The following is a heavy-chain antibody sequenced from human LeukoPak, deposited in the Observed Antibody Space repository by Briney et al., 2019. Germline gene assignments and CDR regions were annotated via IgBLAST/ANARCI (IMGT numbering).Heavy chain of an antibody. D-gene: IGHD4-11*01. CDR1: GFTFSNYW. Sequence: GGSLTLSCAASGFTFSNYWMTWVRQAPGKGLEWVSTISSNGNYIYYADSVKGRFTISRDNAKKTLFLQMNSLRVEDTGVYYCARDPTVAEYFQHWGQGTLVIVSS. J-gene: IGHJ1*01. V-gene: IGHV3-21*01. CDR3: ARDPTVAEYFQH. CDR2: ISSNGNYI.